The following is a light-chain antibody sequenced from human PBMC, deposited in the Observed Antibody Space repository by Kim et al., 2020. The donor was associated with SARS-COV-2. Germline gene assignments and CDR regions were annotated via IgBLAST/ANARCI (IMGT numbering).Light chain of an antibody. Sequence: GSPGESVTFTCRASERVGSNLAWYQHKLGQSPRLLIYAASIRATGIPARFRGSGSGTEFTLTIPGLQSADFAVFFCQQYYKWPPYTFGQGTKLEI. CDR2: AAS. CDR1: ERVGSN. J-gene: IGKJ2*01. V-gene: IGKV3D-15*01. CDR3: QQYYKWPPYT.